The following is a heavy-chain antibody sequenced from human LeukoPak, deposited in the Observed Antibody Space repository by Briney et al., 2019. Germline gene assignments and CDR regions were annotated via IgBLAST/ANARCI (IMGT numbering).Heavy chain of an antibody. D-gene: IGHD6-13*01. CDR1: GGSISSSSYY. V-gene: IGHV4-39*01. CDR3: ARHVAAAGSMGYSQR. Sequence: SETLSLTCTVSGGSISSSSYYWGWIRQPPGKGLEWIGSIYYSGTTTYNPSLKSRVTISVDTSKNQFSLKLSSVTAADTAVYYCARHVAAAGSMGYSQRWGQGTLVTVSS. J-gene: IGHJ1*01. CDR2: IYYSGTT.